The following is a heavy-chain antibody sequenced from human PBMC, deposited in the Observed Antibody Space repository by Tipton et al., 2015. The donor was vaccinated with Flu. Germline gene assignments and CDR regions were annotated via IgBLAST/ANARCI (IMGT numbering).Heavy chain of an antibody. D-gene: IGHD4-11*01. Sequence: TLSLTCAFSGASFSGHYWSWIRQPPGKGLEWIGNVHRSGNTYHNPSLKSRVTMSVDSSKNQFSLRLTSVTAADTAVYYCARRDYSNYVSEPKNWFDPWGQGTLVTVSS. CDR2: VHRSGNT. CDR3: ARRDYSNYVSEPKNWFDP. CDR1: GASFSGHY. V-gene: IGHV4-34*01. J-gene: IGHJ5*02.